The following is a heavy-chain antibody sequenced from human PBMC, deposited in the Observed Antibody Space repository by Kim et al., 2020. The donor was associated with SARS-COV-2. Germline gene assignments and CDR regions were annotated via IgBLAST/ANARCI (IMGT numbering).Heavy chain of an antibody. CDR1: GFTFGDYA. CDR3: TTFHYDFWSGYFGDY. D-gene: IGHD3-3*01. V-gene: IGHV3-49*03. CDR2: IRSKAYGGTT. J-gene: IGHJ4*02. Sequence: GGSLRLSCTASGFTFGDYAMSWFRQAPGKGLEWVGVIRSKAYGGTTEYAASVKGRFTISRDDSKSIAYLQMNSLKTEDTAVYYCTTFHYDFWSGYFGDYWGQGTLVTVSS.